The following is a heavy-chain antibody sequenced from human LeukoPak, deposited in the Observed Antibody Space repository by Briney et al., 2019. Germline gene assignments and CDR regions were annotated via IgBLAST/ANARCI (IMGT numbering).Heavy chain of an antibody. V-gene: IGHV3-7*03. CDR1: GFTFSNYW. CDR2: IKQDGSEK. J-gene: IGHJ4*02. CDR3: AREYYDILTGYYNYFDY. Sequence: GGSLRLSCVASGFTFSNYWMSWVRQAPGKGLEWVANIKQDGSEKYYVDSVKGRFTISRDNAKNSLYLQMNSLRAEDTAVYYCAREYYDILTGYYNYFDYWGQGTLVTVSS. D-gene: IGHD3-9*01.